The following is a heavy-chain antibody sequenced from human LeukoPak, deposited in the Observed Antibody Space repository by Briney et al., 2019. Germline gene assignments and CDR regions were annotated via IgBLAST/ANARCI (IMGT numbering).Heavy chain of an antibody. Sequence: GGSLRLSCAASGFTFSSYGMHWVRQAPGKGLEWVAVISYDGSNKYYTDSVKGRFTISRDNSKNTLYLQMSSLRAEDTAVYYCANPAGYFDSSGYDVDYWGQGTLVTVSS. CDR3: ANPAGYFDSSGYDVDY. D-gene: IGHD3-22*01. CDR2: ISYDGSNK. J-gene: IGHJ4*02. V-gene: IGHV3-30*18. CDR1: GFTFSSYG.